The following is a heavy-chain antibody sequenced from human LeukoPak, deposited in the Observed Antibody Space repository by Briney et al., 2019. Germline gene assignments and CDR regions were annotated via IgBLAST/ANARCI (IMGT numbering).Heavy chain of an antibody. D-gene: IGHD3-10*01. CDR2: IEPKSGGT. CDR3: ARTFGTYYLSGLDY. Sequence: GAPVKVSCKAFGYTFTGYYFLRWPQAPGHRVKWWGVIEPKSGGTNRAQRFQARVTMTRDTSISTAYMELSGLTSDDTAVYYCARTFGTYYLSGLDYWGQGSLVIVSS. CDR1: GYTFTGYY. V-gene: IGHV1-2*02. J-gene: IGHJ4*02.